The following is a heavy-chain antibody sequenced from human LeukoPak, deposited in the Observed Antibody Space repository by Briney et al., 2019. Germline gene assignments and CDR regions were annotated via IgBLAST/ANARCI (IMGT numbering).Heavy chain of an antibody. V-gene: IGHV4-59*01. CDR1: GGSISSYY. Sequence: SETLSLTCTVSGGSISSYYWSWIRQPPGKGLEWIGYIYYSGSTNYNPSLKSRVTIPVDTSKNQFSLKLSSVTAADTAVYYCARVKGVRFLEWLLKGGYYYMDVWGKGTTVTVSS. J-gene: IGHJ6*03. D-gene: IGHD3-3*01. CDR3: ARVKGVRFLEWLLKGGYYYMDV. CDR2: IYYSGST.